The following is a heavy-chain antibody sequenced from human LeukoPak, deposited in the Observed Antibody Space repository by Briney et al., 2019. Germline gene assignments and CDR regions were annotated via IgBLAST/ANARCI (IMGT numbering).Heavy chain of an antibody. D-gene: IGHD2-15*01. J-gene: IGHJ3*02. CDR3: ARLGGYCSGGSCYSGYYPLGDAFDI. CDR2: IYPGDSDT. CDR1: GYSFTSYW. V-gene: IGHV5-51*01. Sequence: GESLKISCKGSGYSFTSYWIGWVRQMPGKGLEGMGIIYPGDSDTTYSPSFQGQVTISADKSISTAYLQWSSLKASDTAMYYCARLGGYCSGGSCYSGYYPLGDAFDIWGQGTMVTVSS.